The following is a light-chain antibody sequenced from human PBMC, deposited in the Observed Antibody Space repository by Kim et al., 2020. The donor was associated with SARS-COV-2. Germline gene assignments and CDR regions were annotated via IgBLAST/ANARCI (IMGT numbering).Light chain of an antibody. J-gene: IGLJ3*02. CDR1: SLRSYY. V-gene: IGLV3-19*01. Sequence: SSELTQDPAVSVALGQTVRITCQGDSLRSYYASWYRQKPGQAPVLVIYDKNNRPSGIPDRFSGSSSGNTASLTITGAQAEDVADYYCNSRDSSGNHWVFGGGTQLTVL. CDR3: NSRDSSGNHWV. CDR2: DKN.